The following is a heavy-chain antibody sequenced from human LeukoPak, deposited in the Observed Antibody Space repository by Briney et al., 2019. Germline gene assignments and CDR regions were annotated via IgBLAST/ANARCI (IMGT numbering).Heavy chain of an antibody. D-gene: IGHD3-10*01. J-gene: IGHJ6*02. Sequence: PSETLSLTCTVSGGSISSGDYYWSWIRQPPGKGLEWIGRIYTSGSTYYNPSLKSRVTISVDTSKNQFSLKLSSVTAADTAVYYCARVLRSGSYGYYYYGMDVWGQGTTVTVSS. CDR1: GGSISSGDYY. CDR2: IYTSGST. V-gene: IGHV4-39*07. CDR3: ARVLRSGSYGYYYYGMDV.